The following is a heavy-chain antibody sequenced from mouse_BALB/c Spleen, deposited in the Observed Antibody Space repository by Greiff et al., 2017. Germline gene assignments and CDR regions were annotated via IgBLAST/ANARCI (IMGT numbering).Heavy chain of an antibody. CDR1: GYTFTSYW. CDR2: IYPGNSDT. CDR3: TRMDYGSSLYYAMDY. Sequence: DVKLVESGTVLARPGASVKMSCKASGYTFTSYWMHWVKQRPGQGLEWIGAIYPGNSDTSYNQKFKGKAKLTAVTSTSTAYMELSSLTNEDSAVYYCTRMDYGSSLYYAMDYWGQGTSVTVSS. D-gene: IGHD1-1*01. J-gene: IGHJ4*01. V-gene: IGHV1-5*01.